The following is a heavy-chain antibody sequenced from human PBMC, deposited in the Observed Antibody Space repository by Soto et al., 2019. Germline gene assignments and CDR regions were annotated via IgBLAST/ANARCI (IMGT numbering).Heavy chain of an antibody. Sequence: GGSLRLSCAASGLTFSSFWMSWVRQAPGKGPEWVASVNQDGSNKQYVDSVKGRFTISRDNAENSLYLQMNSLRAEDTAVYYCARDYRADWGPGTLVTVSS. D-gene: IGHD1-26*01. CDR3: ARDYRAD. CDR2: VNQDGSNK. V-gene: IGHV3-7*01. CDR1: GLTFSSFW. J-gene: IGHJ4*02.